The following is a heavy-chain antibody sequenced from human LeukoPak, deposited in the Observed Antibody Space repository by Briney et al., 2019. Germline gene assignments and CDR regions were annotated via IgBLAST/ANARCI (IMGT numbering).Heavy chain of an antibody. V-gene: IGHV3-23*01. CDR3: AKLSSNYFDC. CDR1: GLTFSSYA. CDR2: ISGSAAST. Sequence: GGSLGLSCAASGLTFSSYAMTWVRQAPGKGLEWVSSISGSAASTYYADSVKGRFTISRDNSKNTLSLQMNSLRAEDTAVYYCAKLSSNYFDCWGQGTLVTVSS. J-gene: IGHJ4*02. D-gene: IGHD2/OR15-2a*01.